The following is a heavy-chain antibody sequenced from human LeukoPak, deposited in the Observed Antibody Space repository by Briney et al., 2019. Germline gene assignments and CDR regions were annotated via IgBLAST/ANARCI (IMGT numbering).Heavy chain of an antibody. CDR3: ARGGTAVIAPYAFDI. D-gene: IGHD4-23*01. Sequence: SETLSLTCSVSGTSVSNYIFYWNWIRQQPGKGLEWIGYIYCSGSTNCNPSVKSRVAMSVDTSKKQFSLKLSSLTAADTAVYYCARGGTAVIAPYAFDIWGQGTMVTVSS. V-gene: IGHV4-61*01. CDR2: IYCSGST. J-gene: IGHJ3*02. CDR1: GTSVSNYIFY.